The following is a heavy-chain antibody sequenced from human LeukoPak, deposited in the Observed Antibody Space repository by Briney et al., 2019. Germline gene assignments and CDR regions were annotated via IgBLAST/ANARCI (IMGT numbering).Heavy chain of an antibody. D-gene: IGHD3-9*01. V-gene: IGHV3-30*04. Sequence: GGSLRLPCAASGFTFSSYAMHWVRQAPGKGLEWVAVISYDGSNKYYADSVKGRFTISRDNSKNTLYLQMNSLRAEDTAVYYCARDFDLPDTTPAYWGQGTLVTVSS. J-gene: IGHJ4*02. CDR2: ISYDGSNK. CDR3: ARDFDLPDTTPAY. CDR1: GFTFSSYA.